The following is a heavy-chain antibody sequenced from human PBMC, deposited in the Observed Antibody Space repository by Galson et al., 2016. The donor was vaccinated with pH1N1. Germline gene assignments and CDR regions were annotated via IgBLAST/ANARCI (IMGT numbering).Heavy chain of an antibody. V-gene: IGHV1-46*02. CDR1: GYTFNNFY. J-gene: IGHJ4*02. CDR3: ARWRSSGTYTGFDY. D-gene: IGHD1-1*01. CDR2: IDPSGGST. Sequence: SVKVSCKASGYTFNNFYVHWLRQAPGQGLEWMGIIDPSGGSTTYAQKFQGRVTMTADTSTSIVYMDLSSLRSDDTAMYYCARWRSSGTYTGFDYWGQGALVTASS.